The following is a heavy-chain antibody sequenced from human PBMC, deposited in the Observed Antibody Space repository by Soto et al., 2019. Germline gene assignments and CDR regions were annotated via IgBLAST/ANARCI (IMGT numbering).Heavy chain of an antibody. CDR3: ARDVYYASGSYYTS. CDR2: VKRDGSEK. Sequence: GGSLRLSCAASGFTFSNYWMSWVRQAPGKGLEWVATVKRDGSEKYYVDSVKGRFTISRDNAKNSLYLQMNSLRAEDTAVYYCARDVYYASGSYYTSWGQGTLVPVSS. V-gene: IGHV3-7*03. J-gene: IGHJ5*02. CDR1: GFTFSNYW. D-gene: IGHD3-10*01.